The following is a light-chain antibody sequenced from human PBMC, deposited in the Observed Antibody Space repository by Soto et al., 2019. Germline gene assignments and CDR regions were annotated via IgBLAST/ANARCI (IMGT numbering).Light chain of an antibody. V-gene: IGKV3-20*01. J-gene: IGKJ4*01. CDR3: QQYASAPLT. Sequence: EIVLTQSPGTLSLSAGERATLSCRSSQSVRSNYLAWYQQKPGQAPRLLIYGASSRATGIPDRFGGSWSGTDFTLTISRLEPEGFAVYYCQQYASAPLTFGGGTKVEIK. CDR1: QSVRSNY. CDR2: GAS.